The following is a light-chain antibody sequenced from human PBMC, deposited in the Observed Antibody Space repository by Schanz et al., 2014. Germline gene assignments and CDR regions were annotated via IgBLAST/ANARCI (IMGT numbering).Light chain of an antibody. CDR3: QQYYSIPYT. Sequence: DVVMTQSPDSLAVSLGERATINCKSSQPVLNSSNRKNNLAWYQQKPGHPPNLLIYWASTRESGVPDRFSGGGSGTNSRLTISSLQAEDVAVYYCQQYYSIPYTFGQGTKVEIK. CDR2: WAS. V-gene: IGKV4-1*01. J-gene: IGKJ2*01. CDR1: QPVLNSSNRKNN.